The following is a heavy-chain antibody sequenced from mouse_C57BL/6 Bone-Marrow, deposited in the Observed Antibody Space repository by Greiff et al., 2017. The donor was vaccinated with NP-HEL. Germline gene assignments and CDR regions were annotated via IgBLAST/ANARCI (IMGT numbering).Heavy chain of an antibody. J-gene: IGHJ4*01. Sequence: VQLQQSGTVLARPGASVKMSCKTSGYTFTSYWMHWVKQRPGQGLEWIGAIYPGNSDTSYNQKFKGKAKLTAVTSASTAYMELSSLTNEDSAVYYCTRSKNYYGSSAMDYWGQGTSVTVSS. V-gene: IGHV1-5*01. CDR3: TRSKNYYGSSAMDY. CDR1: GYTFTSYW. CDR2: IYPGNSDT. D-gene: IGHD1-1*01.